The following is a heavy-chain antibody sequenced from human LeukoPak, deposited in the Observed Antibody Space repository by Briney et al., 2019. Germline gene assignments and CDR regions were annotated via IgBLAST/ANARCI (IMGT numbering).Heavy chain of an antibody. J-gene: IGHJ6*03. V-gene: IGHV4-4*07. D-gene: IGHD6-13*01. CDR2: IYTSGST. CDR1: GGSISSYY. Sequence: PSETLSLTCTVSGGSISSYYWSWIRQPAGKGLEWIGRIYTSGSTNYNPSLKSRVTMSVDTSKNQFSLKLSSVTAADTAVYYCARDSPPAAGIRMWSYYYYYMDVWGKGTTVTISS. CDR3: ARDSPPAAGIRMWSYYYYYMDV.